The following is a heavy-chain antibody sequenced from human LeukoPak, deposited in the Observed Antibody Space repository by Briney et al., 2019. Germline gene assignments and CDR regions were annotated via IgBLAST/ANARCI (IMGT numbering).Heavy chain of an antibody. CDR2: IYHSGST. Sequence: SATLSLTCAVYGGSFSGNYWGSIRHPPRNGLEWIGEIYHSGSTNYHPSLKSQVTISVGTSKNQCSLELGSVTAADTGVYYCAREGFSSSWYYYYFMDVWGKGTTVTVSS. V-gene: IGHV4-34*01. J-gene: IGHJ6*03. CDR3: AREGFSSSWYYYYFMDV. D-gene: IGHD6-6*01. CDR1: GGSFSGNY.